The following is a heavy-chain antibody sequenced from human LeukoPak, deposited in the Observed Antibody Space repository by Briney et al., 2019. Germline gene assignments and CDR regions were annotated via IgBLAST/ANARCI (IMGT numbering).Heavy chain of an antibody. Sequence: PGGSLRLSCAASVFTFRSYAMTWVRQAPGKGLEWVAGSSGNFDSISYADSVKGRFTISRDNSKSTLYLQMNSLRAEDTAVYYCAKGYYDFSGALDYWGQGNLVTVSS. CDR1: VFTFRSYA. J-gene: IGHJ4*02. V-gene: IGHV3-23*01. CDR3: AKGYYDFSGALDY. CDR2: SSGNFDSI. D-gene: IGHD3-3*01.